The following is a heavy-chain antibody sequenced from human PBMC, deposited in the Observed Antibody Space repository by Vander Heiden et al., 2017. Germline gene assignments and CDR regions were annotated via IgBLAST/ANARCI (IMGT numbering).Heavy chain of an antibody. CDR2: RKQDGSEK. D-gene: IGHD4-17*01. V-gene: IGHV3-7*01. CDR3: ARASDYQYYYYGMDV. CDR1: VYTLRVYW. J-gene: IGHJ6*02. Sequence: MHQVVSGGGLIEHRGSMRLSRTDSVYTLRVYWMSWVRQARGKGLEWVANRKQDGSEKYYVDSVKGRFTISRDNAKNSLYLQMNSLRAEDTAVYYCARASDYQYYYYGMDVWGQGTTVTVSS.